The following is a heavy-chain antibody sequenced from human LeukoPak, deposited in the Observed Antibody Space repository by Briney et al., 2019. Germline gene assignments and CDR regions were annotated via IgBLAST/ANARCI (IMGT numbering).Heavy chain of an antibody. V-gene: IGHV4-34*01. D-gene: IGHD3-16*01. CDR1: GGSFSGYY. CDR2: INHSGST. J-gene: IGHJ6*02. CDR3: ARGFDDYVWGSYLYYYGMDV. Sequence: SETLSLTCAVYGGSFSGYYWSWIRQPPGKGLEWIGEINHSGSTNYNPSLKSRVTISVDTSKNQFSLKLSSVTAADTAVYYCARGFDDYVWGSYLYYYGMDVWGQGTTVTVSS.